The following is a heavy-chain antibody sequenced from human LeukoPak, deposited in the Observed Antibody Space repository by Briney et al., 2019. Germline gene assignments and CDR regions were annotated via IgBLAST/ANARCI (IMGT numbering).Heavy chain of an antibody. J-gene: IGHJ4*02. CDR3: AGGPAVTTNDY. CDR2: IYYSGST. D-gene: IGHD4-17*01. CDR1: GGSISSHY. V-gene: IGHV4-59*11. Sequence: SETLSLTCTVSGGSISSHYWSWIRQPPGKGLEWIGYIYYSGSTNYNPSLKSRVTISVDTSKSQFSLELTSVTAADTAVYYCAGGPAVTTNDYWGQGTLVTVFS.